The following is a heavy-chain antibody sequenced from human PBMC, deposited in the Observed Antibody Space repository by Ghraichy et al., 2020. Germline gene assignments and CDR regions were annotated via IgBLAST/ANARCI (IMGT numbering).Heavy chain of an antibody. D-gene: IGHD3-16*02. CDR1: GFTFSSYA. J-gene: IGHJ5*02. CDR2: ISGSGGST. V-gene: IGHV3-23*01. Sequence: GGSLRLSCAASGFTFSSYAMSWVRQAPGKGLEWVSAISGSGGSTYYADSVKGRFTISRDNSKNTLYLQMNSLRAEDTAVYYCAKVNGDYVWGSYRLLNWFDPWGQGTLVTVSS. CDR3: AKVNGDYVWGSYRLLNWFDP.